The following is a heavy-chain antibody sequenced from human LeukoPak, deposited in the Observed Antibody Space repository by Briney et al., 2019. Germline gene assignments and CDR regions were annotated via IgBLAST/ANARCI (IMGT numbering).Heavy chain of an antibody. Sequence: GASVKVSCKASGYTFTSYDINWVRQATGQGLEWMGWMNPNSGNTGYAQKFQGRVTMTRNTSISTAYMELSSLGSEDTAVYYCARVVEQQLVEIDYWGQGTLVTVSS. CDR1: GYTFTSYD. V-gene: IGHV1-8*01. J-gene: IGHJ4*02. D-gene: IGHD6-13*01. CDR3: ARVVEQQLVEIDY. CDR2: MNPNSGNT.